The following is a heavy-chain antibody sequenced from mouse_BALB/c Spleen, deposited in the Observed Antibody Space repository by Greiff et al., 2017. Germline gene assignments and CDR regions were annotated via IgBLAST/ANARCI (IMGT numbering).Heavy chain of an antibody. V-gene: IGHV1S81*02. CDR1: GYTFTSYY. J-gene: IGHJ3*01. CDR3: TREGLELENWDGFAY. D-gene: IGHD4-1*01. CDR2: INPSNGGT. Sequence: QVQLQQSGAELVKPGASVKLSCKASGYTFTSYYMYWVKQRPGQGLEWIGEINPSNGGTNFNEKFKSKATLTVDKSSSTAYMQLSSLTSEDSAVYYCTREGLELENWDGFAYWGQGTLVTVSA.